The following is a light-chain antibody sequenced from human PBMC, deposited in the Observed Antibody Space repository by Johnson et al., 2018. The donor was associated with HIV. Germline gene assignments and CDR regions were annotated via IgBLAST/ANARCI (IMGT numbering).Light chain of an antibody. CDR2: ENN. CDR3: GTWDSSLSAGGV. J-gene: IGLJ1*01. CDR1: SSNIGNNY. V-gene: IGLV1-51*02. Sequence: QSVLTQPPSVSAAPGQKVTISCSGSSSNIGNNYVSSHHQLPGTAPKLLIYENNKRPSGIPDRFSGPKSGTSATLGITGLQTGDEADYYCGTWDSSLSAGGVFGTGTKVTVL.